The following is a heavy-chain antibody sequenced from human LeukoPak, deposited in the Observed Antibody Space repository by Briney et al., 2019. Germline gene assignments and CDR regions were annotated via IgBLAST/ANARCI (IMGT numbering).Heavy chain of an antibody. Sequence: PGGSLRLSCAASGFTFSNYWMSWVRQAPGKGLEWVAVIWYDGSNKYYADSVKGRFTISRDNSKNTLYLQMNSLRAEDTAVYYCARDRATYCSGGSCSEPDYWGQGTLVTVSS. CDR3: ARDRATYCSGGSCSEPDY. CDR2: IWYDGSNK. V-gene: IGHV3-33*08. J-gene: IGHJ4*02. D-gene: IGHD2-15*01. CDR1: GFTFSNYW.